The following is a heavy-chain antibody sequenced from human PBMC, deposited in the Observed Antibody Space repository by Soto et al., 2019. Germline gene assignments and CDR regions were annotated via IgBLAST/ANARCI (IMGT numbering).Heavy chain of an antibody. CDR3: ARSFGWYAIDY. D-gene: IGHD6-19*01. CDR2: ISHSGSV. CDR1: GGSISSNYF. J-gene: IGHJ4*02. Sequence: QVLLQESGPGLVQPSGTLSLSCAVSGGSISSNYFWGWVRQPPGKGLEWVGDISHSGSVNYNPSLKXXVTISIDKSTNQFSLKLNSVTAADTAVYYCARSFGWYAIDYWGQGTLVIVSS. V-gene: IGHV4-4*02.